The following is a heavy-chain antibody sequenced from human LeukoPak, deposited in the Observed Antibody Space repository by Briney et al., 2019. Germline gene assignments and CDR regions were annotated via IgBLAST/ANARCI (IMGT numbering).Heavy chain of an antibody. V-gene: IGHV3-23*01. Sequence: GGPLRLSCAASGFTFSSSAASWVRQAPGKALEGVSTASGTDGRTYSADSVKGRFTISSDNSKNTLFLQMNSLGAEDTAVYYCASRGGQASFDYWGQGTLVTVSS. CDR2: ASGTDGRT. CDR1: GFTFSSSA. CDR3: ASRGGQASFDY. D-gene: IGHD2-15*01. J-gene: IGHJ4*02.